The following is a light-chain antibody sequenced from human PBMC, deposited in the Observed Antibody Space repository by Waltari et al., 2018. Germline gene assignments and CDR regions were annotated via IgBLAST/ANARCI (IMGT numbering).Light chain of an antibody. CDR2: AAS. CDR3: QQYGNSPPFS. CDR1: QSISSSY. J-gene: IGKJ3*01. Sequence: EVVLTQSPGTLSLSQGERATLYCRASQSISSSYLAWYQHKPGQAPRLLISAASTRAAGIPDRFSGSGFGTDFTLTISRLEPEDFAVYYCQQYGNSPPFSLGPGTKVAIK. V-gene: IGKV3-20*01.